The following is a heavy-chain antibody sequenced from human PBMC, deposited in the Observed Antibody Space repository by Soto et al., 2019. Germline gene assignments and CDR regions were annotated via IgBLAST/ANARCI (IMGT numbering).Heavy chain of an antibody. CDR1: GYTFTSYG. J-gene: IGHJ6*02. D-gene: IGHD5-12*01. CDR2: ISAYNGNT. V-gene: IGHV1-18*01. Sequence: QVQLVQSGAEVKKPGASVKVSCKASGYTFTSYGISWVRQAPGQGLEWMGWISAYNGNTNYAQKLQGRVTMTTDTTTSTAYMELRSLRSEDTAVYYCARKGYTLFTGYYGMDVWGQGTTVTVSS. CDR3: ARKGYTLFTGYYGMDV.